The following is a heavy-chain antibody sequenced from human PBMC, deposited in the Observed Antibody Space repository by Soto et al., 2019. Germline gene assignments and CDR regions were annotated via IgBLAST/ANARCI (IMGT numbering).Heavy chain of an antibody. CDR1: GGSFSSHS. CDR2: IDHGGST. V-gene: IGHV4-34*01. Sequence: QVQLQQWGAGLLKPSETLSLTCAIYGGSFSSHSRSWVRQPPGKGLEWIGEIDHGGSTNYNPSLKGRVPISGDTSKNQFSLELSSLTAADTAVYYCAAYDVGTIIQDYWGQGTLVTVSS. J-gene: IGHJ4*02. CDR3: AAYDVGTIIQDY. D-gene: IGHD2-21*02.